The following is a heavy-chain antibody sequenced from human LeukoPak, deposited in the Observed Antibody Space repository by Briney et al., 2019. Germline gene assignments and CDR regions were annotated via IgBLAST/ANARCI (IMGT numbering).Heavy chain of an antibody. CDR3: ARARAVGGTELNWFDP. J-gene: IGHJ5*02. V-gene: IGHV1-46*01. D-gene: IGHD6-19*01. Sequence: GASVKVSCKASGYTFTSYYMHWVRQAPGQGLEWMGIINPSGGSTSYAQKFQGRVTMTRDMSTSTVYMELSSLRSEDTAVYYCARARAVGGTELNWFDPWGQGTLVTVSS. CDR2: INPSGGST. CDR1: GYTFTSYY.